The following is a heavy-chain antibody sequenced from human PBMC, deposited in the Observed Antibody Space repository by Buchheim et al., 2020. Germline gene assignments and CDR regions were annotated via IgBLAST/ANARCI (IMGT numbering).Heavy chain of an antibody. V-gene: IGHV3-30*03. D-gene: IGHD2-21*01. J-gene: IGHJ4*02. CDR3: ARTDCGTNHCKHLQY. Sequence: QVQLVESGGGVVQPGRSLRLSCAASGFTFSTYAMHWVRQAPGKGLEWLAVISDDGTNNYYTDAVKGRFTISRDNSKNTVYLQVDSLTTEDTAAYYCARTDCGTNHCKHLQYWGLGTL. CDR1: GFTFSTYA. CDR2: ISDDGTNN.